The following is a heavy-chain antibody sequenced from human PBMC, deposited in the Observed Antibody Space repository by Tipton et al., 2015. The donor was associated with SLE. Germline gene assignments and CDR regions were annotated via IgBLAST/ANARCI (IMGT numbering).Heavy chain of an antibody. J-gene: IGHJ2*01. CDR3: ASPPYYGSGSYRPYWYFDL. V-gene: IGHV3-7*01. CDR1: GFTFSSYW. CDR2: IKQDGSEK. D-gene: IGHD3-10*01. Sequence: GSLRLSCAASGFTFSSYWMSWVRQAPGKGLEWVANIKQDGSEKYYVDSVKGRFTISRDNAKNSLYLQMNSLRAEDTAVYYCASPPYYGSGSYRPYWYFDLWGRSTQVTVSS.